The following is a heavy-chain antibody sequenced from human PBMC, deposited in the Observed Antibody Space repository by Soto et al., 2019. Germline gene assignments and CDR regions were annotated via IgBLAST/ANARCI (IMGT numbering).Heavy chain of an antibody. D-gene: IGHD2-15*01. V-gene: IGHV4-34*01. CDR3: ARVKVVGYVLDV. CDR1: GGSFSGYY. Sequence: SETLSLTCAVFGGSFSGYYWSWIRQPPGKGLEWIGEINHSGNTNYSPSRQSRVIISVDTSKNQFSLRLSSMTAADTAVYYCARVKVVGYVLDVWGQGTTVTVSS. J-gene: IGHJ6*02. CDR2: INHSGNT.